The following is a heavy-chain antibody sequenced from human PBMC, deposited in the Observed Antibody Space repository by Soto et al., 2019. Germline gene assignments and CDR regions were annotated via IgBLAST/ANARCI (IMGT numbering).Heavy chain of an antibody. V-gene: IGHV3-64*01. J-gene: IGHJ4*02. CDR3: ARGDDYVPFDY. Sequence: EVQLVESGGGLVQPGGYLRLSCEASGFIFSAYPMHWVRQAPGKGLEYVSAIRTNGGSTYYANSVKGRFTISRDNSKNTLYLQMGSLRAEDMAIYYCARGDDYVPFDYWGQGTVVTVSS. CDR1: GFIFSAYP. CDR2: IRTNGGST. D-gene: IGHD4-17*01.